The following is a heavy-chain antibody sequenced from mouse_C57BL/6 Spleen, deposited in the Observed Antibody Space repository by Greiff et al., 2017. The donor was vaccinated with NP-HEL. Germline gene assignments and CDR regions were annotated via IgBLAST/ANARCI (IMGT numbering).Heavy chain of an antibody. Sequence: VQRVESGAELVKPGASVKISCKASGYAFSSYWMNWVKQRPGKGLEWIGQIYPGDGDTNYNGKFKGKATLTADKSSSTAYMQLSSLTSEDSAVYCCARSDYGSSYGFAYWGQGTLVTVSA. D-gene: IGHD1-1*01. V-gene: IGHV1-80*01. J-gene: IGHJ3*01. CDR1: GYAFSSYW. CDR3: ARSDYGSSYGFAY. CDR2: IYPGDGDT.